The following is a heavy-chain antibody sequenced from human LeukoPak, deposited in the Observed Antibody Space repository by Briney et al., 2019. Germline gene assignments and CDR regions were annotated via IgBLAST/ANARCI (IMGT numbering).Heavy chain of an antibody. CDR1: GFTFSSYE. D-gene: IGHD3-22*01. J-gene: IGHJ3*02. V-gene: IGHV3-48*03. CDR2: ISSSGSTI. CDR3: ASGRNYYDSSAAAFDI. Sequence: GGSLRLSCAASGFTFSSYEMNWVRQAPGKGLEWVSYISSSGSTIYYADSVKGRFTISRDNAKNSLYLQMNSLRAEDTAVYYCASGRNYYDSSAAAFDIRGQRTMVTVSS.